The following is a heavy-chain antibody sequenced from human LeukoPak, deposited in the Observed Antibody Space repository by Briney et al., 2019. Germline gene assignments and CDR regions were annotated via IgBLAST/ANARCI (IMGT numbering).Heavy chain of an antibody. Sequence: GASVKVSCMASGYTFTGYYMHWVRQAPGQGLEWMGWINTNSGGTNYAQKFQGRVTMTRDTSISTAYMELSRLRSDDTAVYYCARAKSEWELPRDYWGQGTLVTVSS. CDR2: INTNSGGT. CDR3: ARAKSEWELPRDY. V-gene: IGHV1-2*02. J-gene: IGHJ4*02. D-gene: IGHD1-26*01. CDR1: GYTFTGYY.